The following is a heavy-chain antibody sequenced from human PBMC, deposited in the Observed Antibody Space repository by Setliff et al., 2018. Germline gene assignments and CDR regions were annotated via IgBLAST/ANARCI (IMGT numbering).Heavy chain of an antibody. Sequence: GGSLRLSCAASGFTFSSYWMSWVRQAPGKGLEWVANIKQDGSEKYYVDSVKGRFTISRDNAKNSLYLQMNSLRAEDTAVYYCARDRLLVGARYAMDVWGKGTTVTVSS. D-gene: IGHD1-26*01. CDR2: IKQDGSEK. CDR1: GFTFSSYW. CDR3: ARDRLLVGARYAMDV. J-gene: IGHJ6*03. V-gene: IGHV3-7*03.